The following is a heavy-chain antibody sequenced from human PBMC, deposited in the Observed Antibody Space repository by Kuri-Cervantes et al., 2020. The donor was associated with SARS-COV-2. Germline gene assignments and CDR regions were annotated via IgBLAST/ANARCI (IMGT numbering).Heavy chain of an antibody. J-gene: IGHJ6*02. CDR3: ASTPYYSSSWYKYGMDV. CDR1: GGSISSYY. Sequence: ESLKISCTVSGGSISSYYWSWIRQPAGKGLEWIGRIYTSGSTNYNPSLKSRVTMSVDTSKNQFSLKLSSVTAADTAVYYCASTPYYSSSWYKYGMDVWGQGTTVTVSS. V-gene: IGHV4-4*07. D-gene: IGHD6-13*01. CDR2: IYTSGST.